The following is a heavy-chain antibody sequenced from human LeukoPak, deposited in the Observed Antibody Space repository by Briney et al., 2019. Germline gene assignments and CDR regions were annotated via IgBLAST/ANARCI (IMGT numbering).Heavy chain of an antibody. CDR1: GGSISSGGFH. D-gene: IGHD3-10*01. J-gene: IGHJ4*02. Sequence: PSQTLSLTCTVSGGSISSGGFHWSWIRQPAGKGLEWIGRSFTSGSTNYNPSLKSRVTISVDTSKNQFSLRLSSVTAADTAVYYCARGAMVRALADWGQGTLVTVSS. V-gene: IGHV4-61*02. CDR2: SFTSGST. CDR3: ARGAMVRALAD.